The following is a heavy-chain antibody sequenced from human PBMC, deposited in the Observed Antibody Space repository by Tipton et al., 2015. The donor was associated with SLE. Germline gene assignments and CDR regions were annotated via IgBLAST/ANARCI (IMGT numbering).Heavy chain of an antibody. CDR2: IYYFGST. J-gene: IGHJ3*02. V-gene: IGHV4-59*01. CDR1: GGSINSYY. CDR3: ARDQMGLGI. Sequence: TLSLTCTVSGGSINSYYWSWIRRPPGKGLEWIGYIYYFGSTNYNPSLKSRVTISVDTSKNQFSLRLSSVTPADTAVYYCARDQMGLGIWGQGTMVTVSS. D-gene: IGHD5-24*01.